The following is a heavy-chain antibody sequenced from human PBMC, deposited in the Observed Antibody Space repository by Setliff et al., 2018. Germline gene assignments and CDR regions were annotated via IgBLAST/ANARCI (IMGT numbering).Heavy chain of an antibody. V-gene: IGHV4-61*01. Sequence: PSETLSLTCSVSDGSVSSINRDYWNWIRQPPGKGLEWIGYIHYSGSTNYNPSLKSRVTISVDTSKNQFSLKLSAVTAADTAVYFCAREDGPNYYYYYMDIWGKGTTVTVSS. CDR1: DGSVSSINRDY. CDR2: IHYSGST. J-gene: IGHJ6*03. CDR3: AREDGPNYYYYYMDI. D-gene: IGHD2-8*01.